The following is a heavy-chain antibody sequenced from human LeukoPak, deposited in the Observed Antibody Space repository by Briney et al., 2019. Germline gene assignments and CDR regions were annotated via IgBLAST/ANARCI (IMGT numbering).Heavy chain of an antibody. Sequence: ASVKVSCKASGYTFTSYGISWVRQAPGQGLEWMGWISAYNGNTNYAQKLQGRVTMATDTSTSTAYMELRSLRSDDTAVYYCARTAPYGDSSDYWGQGTLVTVSS. CDR2: ISAYNGNT. CDR1: GYTFTSYG. V-gene: IGHV1-18*01. CDR3: ARTAPYGDSSDY. D-gene: IGHD4-17*01. J-gene: IGHJ4*02.